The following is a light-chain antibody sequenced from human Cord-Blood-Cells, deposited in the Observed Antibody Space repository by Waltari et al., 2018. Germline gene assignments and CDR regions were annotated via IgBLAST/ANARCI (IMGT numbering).Light chain of an antibody. Sequence: QSALTQPASVSGSPGQSITISCTGTSSDVGGYNYVSWYQQHPGKAPKLMTYEVSNRPSGVSDRCSGPKSGNTASLTISGLQAEDEADYYCSSYTSSSTLVFGTGTKVTVL. CDR1: SSDVGGYNY. CDR3: SSYTSSSTLV. J-gene: IGLJ1*01. CDR2: EVS. V-gene: IGLV2-14*01.